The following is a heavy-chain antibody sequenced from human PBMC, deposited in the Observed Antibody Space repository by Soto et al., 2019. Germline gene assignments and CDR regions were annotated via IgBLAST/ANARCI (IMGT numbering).Heavy chain of an antibody. V-gene: IGHV1-69*13. CDR2: IIPIFGTA. CDR3: ASPVVPAAIGHPYYYYGMDV. J-gene: IGHJ6*02. Sequence: SVKVSCKASGGTFSSYAISWVRQAPGQGLEWMGGIIPIFGTANYAQKFQGRVTITADESTSTAYMELSSLRSEDTAVYYCASPVVPAAIGHPYYYYGMDVWGQGTTVTVSS. CDR1: GGTFSSYA. D-gene: IGHD2-2*02.